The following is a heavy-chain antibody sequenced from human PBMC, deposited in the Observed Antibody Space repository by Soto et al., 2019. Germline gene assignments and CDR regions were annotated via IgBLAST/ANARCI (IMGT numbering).Heavy chain of an antibody. D-gene: IGHD4-4*01. CDR3: AKTDYSNYAPDY. CDR1: GFTFSSYA. V-gene: IGHV3-23*01. J-gene: IGHJ4*02. CDR2: INGGGGAT. Sequence: EVQLLESGGVLVQPGGSLRLSCAASGFTFSSYAMSWVRQAPGKGLGWVSAINGGGGATYYADSVKGRFTISRDNSKNTLYLQMNFLRAEDTAIYYCAKTDYSNYAPDYWGQGTMVTVSS.